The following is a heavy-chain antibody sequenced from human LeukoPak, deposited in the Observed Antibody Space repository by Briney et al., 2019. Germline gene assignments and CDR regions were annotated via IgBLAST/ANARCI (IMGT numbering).Heavy chain of an antibody. CDR1: GFTFSSYA. CDR3: VKDREAVAGSRLDI. Sequence: GGSLRLSCAASGFTFSSYAMTWVRQAPGKGLEWVSAISGSGGSTYDADSVKGRFTISRDNSKNTLYLQMSSLRAEDTAVFYCVKDREAVAGSRLDIWGQGTMVTVSS. J-gene: IGHJ3*02. D-gene: IGHD6-19*01. V-gene: IGHV3-23*01. CDR2: ISGSGGST.